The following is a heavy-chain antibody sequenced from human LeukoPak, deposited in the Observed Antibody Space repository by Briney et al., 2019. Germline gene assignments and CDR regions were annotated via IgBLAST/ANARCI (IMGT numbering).Heavy chain of an antibody. CDR3: ARDHLWAFDY. D-gene: IGHD2-21*01. CDR1: GFTFNSYA. Sequence: PGGSLRLSCAASGFTFNSYAMNWVRQAPGKGLEWVSYITHSGGTIYYADSVKGRFTISRDNAQNSLYLQMNSLRAEDTAVYFCARDHLWAFDYWGQGTLVTVSS. J-gene: IGHJ4*02. V-gene: IGHV3-48*01. CDR2: ITHSGGTI.